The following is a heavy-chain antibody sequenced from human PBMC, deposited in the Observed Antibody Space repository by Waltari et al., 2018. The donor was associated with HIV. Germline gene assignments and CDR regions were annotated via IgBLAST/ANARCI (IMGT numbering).Heavy chain of an antibody. V-gene: IGHV3-23*01. CDR2: ISGGADST. D-gene: IGHD6-19*01. CDR1: RFHLTTYS. J-gene: IGHJ4*02. Sequence: EVPQLESGRVLVRRGGSLRLPCAAYRFHLTTYSWTWVRQAPGVGLDCVSAISGGADSTYYADAVKGRFTISRDNSTSTLDVQVNSLRAEDTAGYFCATLASGWDGYWGQGTMVTVSS. CDR3: ATLASGWDGY.